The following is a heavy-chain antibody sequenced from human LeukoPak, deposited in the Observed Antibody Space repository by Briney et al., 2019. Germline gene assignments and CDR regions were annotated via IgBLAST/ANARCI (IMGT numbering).Heavy chain of an antibody. Sequence: GSLRLSCAASGFTFGSCWMGWVRQAPGKGLDWVAHIKPDGGEKYYVDSVKGRFTISRDNSNNTLYLQMNSLRAEDTAVYYCAKDLDNWNSGFDYWGQGTLVTVSS. V-gene: IGHV3-7*01. D-gene: IGHD1-7*01. CDR1: GFTFGSCW. J-gene: IGHJ4*02. CDR2: IKPDGGEK. CDR3: AKDLDNWNSGFDY.